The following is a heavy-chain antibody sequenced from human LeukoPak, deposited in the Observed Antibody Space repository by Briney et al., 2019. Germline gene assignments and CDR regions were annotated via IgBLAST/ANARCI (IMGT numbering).Heavy chain of an antibody. V-gene: IGHV4-34*01. Sequence: SETLSLTCAVYGGSFSGYYWSWIRLPPGKGLEWIGEINHSGSTNYNPSLKSRVTISVDTSKNQFSLKLSSVTAADTAVYYCARGRITMVRGVILHYWGQGTLVTVSS. D-gene: IGHD3-10*01. CDR1: GGSFSGYY. J-gene: IGHJ4*02. CDR3: ARGRITMVRGVILHY. CDR2: INHSGST.